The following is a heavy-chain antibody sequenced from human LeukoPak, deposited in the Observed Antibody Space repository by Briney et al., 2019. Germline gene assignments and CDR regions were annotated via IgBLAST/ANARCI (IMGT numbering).Heavy chain of an antibody. CDR2: INSNSGAT. CDR1: GYTFTDYY. CDR3: ARGRDRGASTPFDY. V-gene: IGHV1-2*02. J-gene: IGHJ4*02. D-gene: IGHD1-26*01. Sequence: ASVKVSCKASGYTFTDYYMHWVRQAPGQGPEWMGWINSNSGATNYAQKFQGRVTMTRDTSISTVYMELSSLRSDDTAVYHCARGRDRGASTPFDYWGQGTLVTVSS.